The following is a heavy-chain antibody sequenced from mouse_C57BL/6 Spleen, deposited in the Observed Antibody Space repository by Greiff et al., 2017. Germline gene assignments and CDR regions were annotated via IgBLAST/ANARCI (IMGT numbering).Heavy chain of an antibody. D-gene: IGHD3-2*02. CDR1: GYTFTSYW. CDR3: ARTGAQATFDY. Sequence: VKLQQPGAELVRPGSSVKLSCKASGYTFTSYWMDWVKQRPGQGLEWIGNIYPSDSETHYNQKFKDKATLTVDKSSSTAYMQLSSLTSEDSAVYYCARTGAQATFDYWGQGTTLTVSS. CDR2: IYPSDSET. J-gene: IGHJ2*01. V-gene: IGHV1-61*01.